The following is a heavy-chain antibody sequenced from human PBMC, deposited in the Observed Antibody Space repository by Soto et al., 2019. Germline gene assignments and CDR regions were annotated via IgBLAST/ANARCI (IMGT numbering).Heavy chain of an antibody. CDR1: GCSLNTRGVG. CDR3: AQGRCDRLTGNYYFDF. D-gene: IGHD3-16*01. V-gene: IGHV2-5*02. J-gene: IGHJ4*02. Sequence: QITLKESGPTLVKPTQTLTLTCTFSGCSLNTRGVGVGWIRQPPGKALEWLALISWDGEKRYRPSLKTRLTVTKDTSENQVVLTRTNMDPMDTATYYCAQGRCDRLTGNYYFDFWGQGTLVTVSS. CDR2: ISWDGEK.